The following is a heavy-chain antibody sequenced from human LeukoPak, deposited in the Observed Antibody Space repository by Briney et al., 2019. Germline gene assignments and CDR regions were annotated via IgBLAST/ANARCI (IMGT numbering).Heavy chain of an antibody. CDR3: ARATQLVWYFDY. V-gene: IGHV3-11*04. J-gene: IGHJ4*02. CDR2: ISSSSSTI. CDR1: GITFRDYW. Sequence: GGSLRLSCAASGITFRDYWMSWIRQAPGKGLEWVSYISSSSSTIYYADSVKGRFTISRDNAKNSLYLQMNSLRAEDTAVYYCARATQLVWYFDYWGQGTLVTVSP. D-gene: IGHD6-6*01.